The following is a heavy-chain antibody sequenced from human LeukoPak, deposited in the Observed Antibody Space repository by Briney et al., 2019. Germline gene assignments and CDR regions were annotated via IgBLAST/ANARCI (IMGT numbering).Heavy chain of an antibody. Sequence: ASVKVSCKASGFTFTSSAMQCVRQARGQRLEWIGWIVVGSGNTNYAQKFQERVTITRDMSTSTAYMELSSLRSEDTAVYYCAAGYSSGWYAGYFDYWGQGTLVTVSS. D-gene: IGHD6-19*01. J-gene: IGHJ4*02. CDR2: IVVGSGNT. V-gene: IGHV1-58*02. CDR1: GFTFTSSA. CDR3: AAGYSSGWYAGYFDY.